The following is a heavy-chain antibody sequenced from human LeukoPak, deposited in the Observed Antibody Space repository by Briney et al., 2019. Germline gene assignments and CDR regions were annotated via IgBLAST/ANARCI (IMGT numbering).Heavy chain of an antibody. CDR2: ISGSGGNT. J-gene: IGHJ3*02. CDR1: GFTFSSYG. CDR3: AKIKAYFYDTSGYYPDAFDI. V-gene: IGHV3-23*01. D-gene: IGHD3-22*01. Sequence: PGGSLRLSCAASGFTFSSYGMHWVRQAPGKGLEWVSAISGSGGNTYYADSVKGRFTISRDNSKNTLYLQMNSLRAEDTAVFYCAKIKAYFYDTSGYYPDAFDIWGQGTMITVSS.